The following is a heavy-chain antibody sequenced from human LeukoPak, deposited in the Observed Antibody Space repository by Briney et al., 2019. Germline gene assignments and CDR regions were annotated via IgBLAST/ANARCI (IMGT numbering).Heavy chain of an antibody. CDR2: IIPIFGTA. CDR3: ARSAFYGSGSYYDY. D-gene: IGHD3-10*01. V-gene: IGHV1-69*05. J-gene: IGHJ4*02. CDR1: GGTFSSYA. Sequence: SVKVSCKATGGTFSSYAISWVRQAPGQGLEWMGGIIPIFGTANYAQKFQGRVTITTDESTSTAYMELSSLRSEDTAVYYCARSAFYGSGSYYDYWGQGTLVTVSS.